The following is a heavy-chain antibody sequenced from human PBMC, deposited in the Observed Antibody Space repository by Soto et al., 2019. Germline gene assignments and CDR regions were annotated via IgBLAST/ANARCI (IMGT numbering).Heavy chain of an antibody. CDR2: IGGSGGGT. CDR1: GFTFRSYA. CDR3: AKDRYCSSTSCYAGWHY. D-gene: IGHD2-2*01. Sequence: GSLRLSCAASGFTFRSYAMSWVRPAPGKGLEWVSAIGGSGGGTYYADSVRGRFTISRDNSENTLYLQMNSLRAEDTAVYYCAKDRYCSSTSCYAGWHYWGQGTLVTVSS. V-gene: IGHV3-23*01. J-gene: IGHJ4*02.